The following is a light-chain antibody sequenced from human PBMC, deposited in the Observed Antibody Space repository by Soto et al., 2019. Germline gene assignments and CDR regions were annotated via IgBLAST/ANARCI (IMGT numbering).Light chain of an antibody. Sequence: QSALTQPASVSGSPGQSITISCTGTSSDVGGYHYVSWYQHHPGKAPKLMIYEVSNRPSGVSNRFSGAKSGNKASLTISGGQEEEEAAYYFCSSSGSSTIYVFGTGTKVTVL. CDR3: CSSSGSSTIYV. J-gene: IGLJ1*01. V-gene: IGLV2-14*01. CDR1: SSDVGGYHY. CDR2: EVS.